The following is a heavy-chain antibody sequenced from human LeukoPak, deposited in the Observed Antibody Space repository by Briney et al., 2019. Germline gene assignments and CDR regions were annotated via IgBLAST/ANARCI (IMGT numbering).Heavy chain of an antibody. V-gene: IGHV3-23*01. Sequence: GGPLRLSCVASGFTFSTYAMTWVRQAPGKGLEWVSAISGSGGSTYYADSVEGRFTISRDNSKNTLYLQMNSLRAEDTAVYYCAFDYASGSYLGFDYWGQGTLVTVSS. D-gene: IGHD3-10*01. CDR1: GFTFSTYA. CDR2: ISGSGGST. J-gene: IGHJ4*02. CDR3: AFDYASGSYLGFDY.